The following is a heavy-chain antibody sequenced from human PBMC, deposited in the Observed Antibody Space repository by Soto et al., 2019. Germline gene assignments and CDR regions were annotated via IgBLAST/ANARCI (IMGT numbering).Heavy chain of an antibody. CDR2: ISYDGSNK. J-gene: IGHJ4*02. V-gene: IGHV3-30*18. CDR1: GFTFSSYG. Sequence: QVQLVESGGGVVQPGRSLRLSCAASGFTFSSYGMHWVRQAPGKGLEWVAVISYDGSNKYYADSVKGRFTISRDNSKNKLYLQMNGLRAEYTAVYYCAKNRDFGGDCYSDYFDYWGPGTLVRVSS. CDR3: AKNRDFGGDCYSDYFDY. D-gene: IGHD2-21*02.